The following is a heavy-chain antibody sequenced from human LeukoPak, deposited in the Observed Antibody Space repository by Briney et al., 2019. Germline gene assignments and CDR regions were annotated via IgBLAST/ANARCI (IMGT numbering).Heavy chain of an antibody. CDR3: ARSYFCGGGDCYGYPSGAFDI. CDR1: GDSMSSYY. Sequence: SETLSLTCTVSGDSMSSYYWNWIRQPPGKGLEWIGYIYYSGSTNYNPSLKSRVTISVDKSKNQFSLKLSSVTAADTAVYYCARSYFCGGGDCYGYPSGAFDIWGQGTMVTVSS. V-gene: IGHV4-59*01. CDR2: IYYSGST. D-gene: IGHD2-21*02. J-gene: IGHJ3*02.